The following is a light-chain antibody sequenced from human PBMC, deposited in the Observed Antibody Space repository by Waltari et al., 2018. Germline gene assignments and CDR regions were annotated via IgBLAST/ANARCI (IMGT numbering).Light chain of an antibody. CDR3: QHYYDNPLT. Sequence: IQMTQSPSALSASVGDRVTISCLASQNIYSNLAWYQQKPGKAPKLLIYAASSLQSGIPSRFSGSGSGTDFTLTISSLQPEDSAAYYCQHYYDNPLTFGGGTKVEIK. CDR2: AAS. J-gene: IGKJ4*01. CDR1: QNIYSN. V-gene: IGKV1-6*01.